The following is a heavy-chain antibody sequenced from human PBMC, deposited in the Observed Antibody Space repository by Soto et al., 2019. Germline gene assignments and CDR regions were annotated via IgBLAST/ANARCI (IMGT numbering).Heavy chain of an antibody. CDR2: IIPIFGTA. V-gene: IGHV1-69*13. CDR3: ARDSSGQSSDYYYGMDV. Sequence: ASVKVSCKASGGTFSSYAISWVRQAPGQGLEWMGGIIPIFGTANYAQKFQGRVTITADESTSTAYMELSSLRSEDTAVYYCARDSSGQSSDYYYGMDVWGQGTTVTVSS. D-gene: IGHD3-22*01. CDR1: GGTFSSYA. J-gene: IGHJ6*02.